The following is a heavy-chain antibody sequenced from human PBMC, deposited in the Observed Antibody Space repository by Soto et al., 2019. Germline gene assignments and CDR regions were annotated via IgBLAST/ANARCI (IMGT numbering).Heavy chain of an antibody. D-gene: IGHD3-22*01. V-gene: IGHV5-51*01. CDR2: IYPGDSDT. CDR3: ARQDYYDSGGYFPFDY. J-gene: IGHJ4*02. CDR1: GYSFTSYW. Sequence: GESLKISCNGSGYSFTSYWIGWVRQMPGKGLEWMGIIYPGDSDTRYSPSFQGQVTISADKSISTAYLQWSSLKASDTAMHYCARQDYYDSGGYFPFDYWGQGTLVTVSS.